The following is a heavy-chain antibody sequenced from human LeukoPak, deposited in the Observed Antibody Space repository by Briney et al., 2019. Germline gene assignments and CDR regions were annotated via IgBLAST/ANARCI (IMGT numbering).Heavy chain of an antibody. Sequence: SETLSLTCTVSGGSISSGSYYWGWIRQPPGKGLEWIGNIYYSGSTYYNPSLKSRVTISADTSKNQFSLTLSSVTAADTAVYYCARQNMAPDYFYFYGLDVWGQGTTVTVSS. CDR3: ARQNMAPDYFYFYGLDV. D-gene: IGHD2/OR15-2a*01. J-gene: IGHJ6*02. V-gene: IGHV4-39*01. CDR1: GGSISSGSYY. CDR2: IYYSGST.